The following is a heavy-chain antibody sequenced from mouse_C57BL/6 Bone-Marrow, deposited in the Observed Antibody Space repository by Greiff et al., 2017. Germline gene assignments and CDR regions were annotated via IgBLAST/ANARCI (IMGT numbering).Heavy chain of an antibody. V-gene: IGHV5-4*01. J-gene: IGHJ4*01. Sequence: DVKLVESGGGLVKPGGSLKLSCAASGFTFSSYAMSWVRQTPEKRLEWVATISDGGSYTYYPDNVKGRFTSSRDNAKNNLYLQMSHLKSEDTAMYYCAREEEVPYYWGQGTSVTVSS. D-gene: IGHD2-14*01. CDR3: AREEEVPYY. CDR1: GFTFSSYA. CDR2: ISDGGSYT.